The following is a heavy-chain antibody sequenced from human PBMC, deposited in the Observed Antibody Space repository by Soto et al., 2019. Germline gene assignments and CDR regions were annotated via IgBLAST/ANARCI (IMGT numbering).Heavy chain of an antibody. D-gene: IGHD2-2*01. V-gene: IGHV1-3*01. J-gene: IGHJ4*02. CDR2: INAGNGNT. CDR1: GYTFTSYA. Sequence: ASVKVSCKASGYTFTSYAMHWVRQAPGQRLELMGWINAGNGNTKYSQKFQGRVTITRDTSASTAYMELSSLRSEDTAVYYCAVHCSSTSCYYGVFDYWGQGTLVTVSS. CDR3: AVHCSSTSCYYGVFDY.